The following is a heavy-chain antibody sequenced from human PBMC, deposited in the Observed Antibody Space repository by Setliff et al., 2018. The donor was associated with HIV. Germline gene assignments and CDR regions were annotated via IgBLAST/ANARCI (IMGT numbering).Heavy chain of an antibody. D-gene: IGHD1-26*01. J-gene: IGHJ3*02. CDR1: GDSISRDFYY. Sequence: SETLSLTCTVSGDSISRDFYYWNWIRQPAGKGLEWIGHIYTNGRTHYNPSLKSRVTISMDTSKNQFPLKLSSVTAADTAVYYCARDEERRGPPGIWGQGTMVTVSS. V-gene: IGHV4-61*09. CDR2: IYTNGRT. CDR3: ARDEERRGPPGI.